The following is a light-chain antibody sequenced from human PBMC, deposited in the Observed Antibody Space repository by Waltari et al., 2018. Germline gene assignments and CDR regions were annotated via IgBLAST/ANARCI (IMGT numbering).Light chain of an antibody. CDR2: DVD. CDR1: NSDVGAYTY. J-gene: IGLJ2*01. Sequence: QSALTQPRSVSGSPGQSLPLPCTGTNSDVGAYTYASWYQHRPGKAPKLVIYDVDQRPSGVPDRFSGSKAGNTASLTISGLQADDEADYYCCSYAGRYTSVFGGGTKVTVL. V-gene: IGLV2-11*01. CDR3: CSYAGRYTSV.